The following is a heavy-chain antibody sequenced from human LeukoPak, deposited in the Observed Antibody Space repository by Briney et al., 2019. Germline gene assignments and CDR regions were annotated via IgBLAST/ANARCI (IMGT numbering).Heavy chain of an antibody. V-gene: IGHV1-69*05. CDR3: ARDVRGHYYMDV. J-gene: IGHJ6*03. Sequence: SVKVSCKASGGSFSSYGISWVRLAPGQGLEWMGGIIPIFGTPNHAQKFQGRVTITTDDSTSTAYMELSSLRSEDTAVYYCARDVRGHYYMDVWGEGTTVSVSS. CDR1: GGSFSSYG. CDR2: IIPIFGTP. D-gene: IGHD3-16*02.